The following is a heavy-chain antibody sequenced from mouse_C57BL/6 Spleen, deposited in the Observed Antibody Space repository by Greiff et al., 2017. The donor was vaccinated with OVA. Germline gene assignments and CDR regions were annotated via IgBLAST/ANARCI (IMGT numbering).Heavy chain of an antibody. V-gene: IGHV1-59*01. CDR3: ARSGEYFDV. CDR2: IDPSDSYT. J-gene: IGHJ1*03. Sequence: QVQLKQPGAELVRPGTSVKLSCKASGYTFTSYWMHWVKQRPGQGLEWIGVIDPSDSYTNYNQKFKGKATLTVDTSSSTAYMQLSSLTSEDSAVYYCARSGEYFDVWGTGTTVTVSS. D-gene: IGHD3-1*01. CDR1: GYTFTSYW.